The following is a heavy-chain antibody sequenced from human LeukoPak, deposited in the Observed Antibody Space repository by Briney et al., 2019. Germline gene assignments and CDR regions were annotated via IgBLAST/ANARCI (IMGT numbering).Heavy chain of an antibody. V-gene: IGHV4-34*01. Sequence: SETLPLTCAVYGGSFSGYYWSWIRQPPGKGLEWIGEINHSGSTNYNPSLKSRVTISVDTSKNQFSLKLSSVTAADTAVYYCARGNDDFWSGYYGSALGFDYWGQGTLVTVSS. J-gene: IGHJ4*02. D-gene: IGHD3-3*01. CDR1: GGSFSGYY. CDR3: ARGNDDFWSGYYGSALGFDY. CDR2: INHSGST.